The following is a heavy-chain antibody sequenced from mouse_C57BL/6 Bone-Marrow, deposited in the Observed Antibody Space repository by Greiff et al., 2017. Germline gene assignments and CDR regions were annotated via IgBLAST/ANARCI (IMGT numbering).Heavy chain of an antibody. J-gene: IGHJ1*03. CDR3: ARPYYSNYWNFDV. V-gene: IGHV1-55*01. D-gene: IGHD2-5*01. CDR1: GYTFTSYW. CDR2: IYPGSGST. Sequence: QVHVKQPGAELVKPGASVKMSCKASGYTFTSYWITWVKQRPGQGLEWIGDIYPGSGSTNYNEKFKSKATLTVDTSSSTAYMQLSSLTSEDSAVYYCARPYYSNYWNFDVWGTGTTVTVSS.